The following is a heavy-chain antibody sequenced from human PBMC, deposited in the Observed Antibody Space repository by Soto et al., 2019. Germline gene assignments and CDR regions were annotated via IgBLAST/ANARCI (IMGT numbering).Heavy chain of an antibody. CDR2: INGGNGHT. D-gene: IGHD6-19*01. CDR3: AAVRGLGDGFDP. J-gene: IGHJ5*02. CDR1: GDTLTSYT. Sequence: QVQLVQSGAEVKKPGASVRVSCEVYGDTLTSYTIHWLRQAAGQRQEWMGWINGGNGHTKYSQKFQGAVTFTRDTSASTAYIDLNILRSEDTALYYCAAVRGLGDGFDPWGQGTLVTVSS. V-gene: IGHV1-3*01.